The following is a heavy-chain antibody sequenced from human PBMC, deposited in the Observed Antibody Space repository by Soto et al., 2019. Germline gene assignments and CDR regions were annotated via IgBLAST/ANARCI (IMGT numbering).Heavy chain of an antibody. V-gene: IGHV1-8*01. D-gene: IGHD2-2*01. Sequence: GASVKVSCKASGYTFTSYDINWVRQATGQGLEWMGWMNPNSGNTSYAQKFQGRVTMTRNTSMSTAYMELSSMRSEDTAVYYCARDGCFSNNCYFEHGMDVCGQGSTVTVSS. CDR1: GYTFTSYD. CDR2: MNPNSGNT. CDR3: ARDGCFSNNCYFEHGMDV. J-gene: IGHJ6*02.